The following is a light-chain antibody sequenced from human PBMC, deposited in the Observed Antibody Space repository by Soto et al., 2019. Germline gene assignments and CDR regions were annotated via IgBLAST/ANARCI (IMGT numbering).Light chain of an antibody. CDR3: QQSYSTPIT. Sequence: DIQMTQSPSSLSASVGDRVTITCRAGQGISSYLAWYQQKPGQVPKLLIYVASTLQSGVPSRFSGRGSGTDFTLTIGSLQPDDFATYYCQQSYSTPITFGQGTDWRL. J-gene: IGKJ5*01. V-gene: IGKV1-27*01. CDR2: VAS. CDR1: QGISSY.